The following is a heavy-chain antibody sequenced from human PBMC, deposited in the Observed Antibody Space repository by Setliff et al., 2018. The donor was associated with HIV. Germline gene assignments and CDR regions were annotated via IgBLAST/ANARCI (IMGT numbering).Heavy chain of an antibody. CDR2: IHTSGST. V-gene: IGHV4-4*08. CDR1: GGSISNYY. Sequence: SQTLSLTCTVSGGSISNYYWNWIRQPPGKGLEWIGYIHTSGSTNYNPSLKSRVTISLDTSNDRFSLRLSSVTAADTAVYYCARAPTGELDFWGQGTLVTVSS. CDR3: ARAPTGELDF. D-gene: IGHD7-27*01. J-gene: IGHJ4*02.